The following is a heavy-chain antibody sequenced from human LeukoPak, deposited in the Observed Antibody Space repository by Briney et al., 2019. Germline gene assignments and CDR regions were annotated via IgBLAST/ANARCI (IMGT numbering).Heavy chain of an antibody. Sequence: GGSLRLSCAASGFTFSDSAMSWVRQAPGRGLEWVSAISVSGDDTYYADSVKGRFTISTDNSVHTLSLQMNSLRAEDTAIYYCAKPGRNYWFFDLWARGTLVTVYS. CDR2: ISVSGDDT. J-gene: IGHJ2*01. CDR3: AKPGRNYWFFDL. D-gene: IGHD1-26*01. V-gene: IGHV3-23*01. CDR1: GFTFSDSA.